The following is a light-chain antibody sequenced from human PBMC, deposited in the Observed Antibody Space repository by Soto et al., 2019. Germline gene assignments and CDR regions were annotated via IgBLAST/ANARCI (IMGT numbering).Light chain of an antibody. Sequence: QSALTQPPSVSGSPGQSVTISCTGTSSDVGTYNRFSWYQQPPGTAPKLMISEVSNRPSGVPDRFSGSKSGNTATLTISGLQSEDEADYYCSLYTTSNTLRFGGGTKLTVL. CDR1: SSDVGTYNR. V-gene: IGLV2-18*01. CDR3: SLYTTSNTLR. J-gene: IGLJ2*01. CDR2: EVS.